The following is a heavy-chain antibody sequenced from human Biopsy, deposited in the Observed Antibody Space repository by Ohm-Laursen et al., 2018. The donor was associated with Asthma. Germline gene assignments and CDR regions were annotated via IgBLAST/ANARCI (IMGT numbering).Heavy chain of an antibody. CDR1: GDPIDSGDYS. CDR3: ARVPTTLRYFDL. V-gene: IGHV4-30-2*06. CDR2: IYRNGDT. D-gene: IGHD2-15*01. J-gene: IGHJ2*01. Sequence: TLSLTCAVSGDPIDSGDYSWTWIRQSPGVGLEWIGYIYRNGDTYYNPTLKNRVTISIDRSKNQFSLKLSSVTAADTAVYYCARVPTTLRYFDLWGRGTLVTVSS.